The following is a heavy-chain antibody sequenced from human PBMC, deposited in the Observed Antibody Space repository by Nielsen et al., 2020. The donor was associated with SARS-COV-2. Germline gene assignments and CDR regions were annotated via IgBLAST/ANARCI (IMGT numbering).Heavy chain of an antibody. J-gene: IGHJ4*02. CDR2: ISHDGSNK. D-gene: IGHD2-2*01. CDR1: GFTFSSYG. V-gene: IGHV3-30*03. CDR3: ARVGYCSSTSCYAFGY. Sequence: GESLKISCAASGFTFSSYGMHWVRQAPGKGLEWVAVISHDGSNKYYADSVKGRFTISRDNSKNTLYLQMNSLRAEDTAVYYCARVGYCSSTSCYAFGYWGQGTLVTVSS.